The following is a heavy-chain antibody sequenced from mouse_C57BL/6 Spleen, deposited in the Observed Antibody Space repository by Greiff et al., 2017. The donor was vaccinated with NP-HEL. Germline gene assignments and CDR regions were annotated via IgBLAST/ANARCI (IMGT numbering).Heavy chain of an antibody. D-gene: IGHD1-1*01. J-gene: IGHJ3*01. CDR1: GYTFTDYE. Sequence: QVQLQQSGAELVRPGASVTLSCKASGYTFTDYEMHWVKQTPVHGLEWIGAIDPETGGTAYNQKFKGKAILTADKSSSTAYMELRSLTSEDSAVYYCTRGIYYGSSPLAYWGQGTLVTVSA. CDR3: TRGIYYGSSPLAY. V-gene: IGHV1-15*01. CDR2: IDPETGGT.